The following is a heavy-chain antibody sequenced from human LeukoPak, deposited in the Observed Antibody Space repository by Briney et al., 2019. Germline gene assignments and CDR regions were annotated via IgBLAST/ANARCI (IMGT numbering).Heavy chain of an antibody. CDR3: ARQRRTRNPFDY. V-gene: IGHV5-51*01. D-gene: IGHD1-14*01. CDR2: IYPGDSDA. Sequence: GASLKISCKGSGSRFTSYWIGWVRQMPGKGLEWMGIIYPGDSDARYSPSFQGQVTISADKSISTAHLQWSSLKASDTAMYYCARQRRTRNPFDYWGQGTLVTVSS. CDR1: GSRFTSYW. J-gene: IGHJ4*02.